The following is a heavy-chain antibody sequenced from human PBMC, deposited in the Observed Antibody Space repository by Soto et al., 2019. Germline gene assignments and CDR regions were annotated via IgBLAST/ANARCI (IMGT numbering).Heavy chain of an antibody. V-gene: IGHV4-61*05. CDR1: GGSISSSSYY. J-gene: IGHJ4*02. D-gene: IGHD5-18*01. Sequence: SETLSLTCTVSGGSISSSSYYWGWIRQPPGKGLEWIGYIYYSGSTNYNPSLKSRVTISVDTSKNQFSLKLSSVTAADTAVYYCARQPYTAKGIDYWGQGTLVTVSS. CDR2: IYYSGST. CDR3: ARQPYTAKGIDY.